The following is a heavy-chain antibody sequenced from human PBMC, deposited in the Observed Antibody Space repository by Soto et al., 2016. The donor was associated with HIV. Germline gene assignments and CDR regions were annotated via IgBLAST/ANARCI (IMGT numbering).Heavy chain of an antibody. V-gene: IGHV4-31*03. J-gene: IGHJ5*02. CDR2: ISSSGNT. CDR1: GASVKSGDYY. CDR3: ARDRDPYCNSGECYSYWFDP. D-gene: IGHD2-8*01. Sequence: QVHLQESGPGQVEPSQTLSLSCTVSGASVKSGDYYWNWIRQFPGKGLQWIGYISSSGNTKYNPSLQSRIVISVDKSRNQFSLDINNVTAADTSVYFCARDRDPYCNSGECYSYWFDPGARGXPVIVSS.